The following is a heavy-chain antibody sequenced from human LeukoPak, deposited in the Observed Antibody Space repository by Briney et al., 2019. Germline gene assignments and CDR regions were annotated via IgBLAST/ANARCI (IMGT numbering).Heavy chain of an antibody. J-gene: IGHJ4*02. CDR1: GFTFSSYA. D-gene: IGHD6-19*01. CDR3: AKSPDVAGTGRFDY. CDR2: ISGSGGST. V-gene: IGHV3-23*01. Sequence: GGSLRLSCAGSGFTFSSYAKNWVRQAPGKGLEWVSGISGSGGSTYYADSVRGRLSISRDDSKNTLYLQMNSLRAEDTAVYYCAKSPDVAGTGRFDYWGQGTLVTVSS.